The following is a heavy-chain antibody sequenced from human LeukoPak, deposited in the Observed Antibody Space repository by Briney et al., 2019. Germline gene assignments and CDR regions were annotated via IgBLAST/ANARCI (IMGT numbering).Heavy chain of an antibody. V-gene: IGHV3-30-3*01. D-gene: IGHD3-22*01. CDR2: ISYDGSNK. CDR3: ARGLWIV. CDR1: GFTFSSYA. J-gene: IGHJ4*02. Sequence: GGSLRLSCAASGFTFSSYAMHWVRQAPGKGLEWVAVISYDGSNKYYADSVKGRFTISRDNSKNTLYLQMNSLRAEDTAVYYCARGLWIVGGQGTLVTVSS.